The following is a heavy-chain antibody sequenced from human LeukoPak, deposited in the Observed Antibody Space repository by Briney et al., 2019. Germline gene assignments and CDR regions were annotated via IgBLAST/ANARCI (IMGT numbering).Heavy chain of an antibody. CDR3: ARDSVDESSGYYPSGAFDL. Sequence: SETLSLTCTVSSGSITRHYWTWIRQPPGKGLEWIGYIHYGGSTNYNPSLKSRVTISVDTPKKQFSLNMSSVTPADTALYYCARDSVDESSGYYPSGAFDLWGQGTLVTVSS. D-gene: IGHD3-22*01. V-gene: IGHV4-59*11. J-gene: IGHJ3*01. CDR1: SGSITRHY. CDR2: IHYGGST.